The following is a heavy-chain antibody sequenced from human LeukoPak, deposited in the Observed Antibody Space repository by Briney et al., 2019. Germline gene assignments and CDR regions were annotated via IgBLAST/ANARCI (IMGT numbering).Heavy chain of an antibody. CDR3: ARGGGRDFDY. D-gene: IGHD2-15*01. J-gene: IGHJ4*02. V-gene: IGHV4-34*01. CDR2: INHSGST. Sequence: SETLSLTCAVYGGSFSGYYWSWIRQPPGKGLEWIGEINHSGSTNYNPSLKSRVTISVDTSKNQFSLKVSSVTAADTAVYYCARGGGRDFDYRGQGTLVTVSS. CDR1: GGSFSGYY.